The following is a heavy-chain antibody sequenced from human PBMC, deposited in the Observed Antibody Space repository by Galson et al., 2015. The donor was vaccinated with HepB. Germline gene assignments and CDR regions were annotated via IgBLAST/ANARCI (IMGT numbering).Heavy chain of an antibody. D-gene: IGHD2-21*02. J-gene: IGHJ4*02. CDR2: ISYDGSNK. CDR1: GFTFSSYA. CDR3: ARDRMDRLLVVTASLDY. Sequence: SLRLSCAASGFTFSSYAMHWVRQAPGKGLEWGAVISYDGSNKYYADSVKGRFTISRDNSKNTLYLQMNSLRAEDTAVDYCARDRMDRLLVVTASLDYWGQGTLVTVSS. V-gene: IGHV3-30-3*01.